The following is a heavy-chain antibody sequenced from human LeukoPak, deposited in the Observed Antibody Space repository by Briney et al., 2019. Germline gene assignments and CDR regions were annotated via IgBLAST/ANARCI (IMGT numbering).Heavy chain of an antibody. J-gene: IGHJ5*02. D-gene: IGHD2-15*01. CDR3: ARDKQYCSGGSCFPMPYNWFDP. V-gene: IGHV4-39*02. CDR2: IYYSGST. Sequence: SETLSLTCTVSGGSISSSSYYWGWIRQPPGKGLEWIGSIYYSGSTYYNPSLKSRVTISVDTSKNQFSLKLSSVTAADTAVYYCARDKQYCSGGSCFPMPYNWFDPWGRGTLVTVSS. CDR1: GGSISSSSYY.